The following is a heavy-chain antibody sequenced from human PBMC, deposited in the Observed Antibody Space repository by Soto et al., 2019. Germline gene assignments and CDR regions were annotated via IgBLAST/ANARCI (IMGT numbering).Heavy chain of an antibody. CDR2: ISVYTGNT. D-gene: IGHD2-8*01. V-gene: IGHV1-18*04. Sequence: ASVKVSCKSSGYSFTSYGVSWVRQAPGQGLEWLGWISVYTGNTKQAQKFQDRVTLTTEASTNTAYMELRNLRSDDTAVYYCARDRCTNDRCYTPNLEAWGQATTVTVYS. J-gene: IGHJ6*02. CDR1: GYSFTSYG. CDR3: ARDRCTNDRCYTPNLEA.